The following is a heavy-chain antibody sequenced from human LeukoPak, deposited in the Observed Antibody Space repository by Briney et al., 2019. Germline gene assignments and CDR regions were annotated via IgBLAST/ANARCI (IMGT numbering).Heavy chain of an antibody. CDR3: ARMKKYVAHGDSNWFDP. CDR1: GGSISSGGHY. J-gene: IGHJ5*02. CDR2: IYYTGST. Sequence: SETLSLTCTVSGGSISSGGHYWSWIRQTPGKGLEWIGYIYYTGSTYYNPSLKSRVIITIDTSKNQFSLKLTSVTAADTAVYYCARMKKYVAHGDSNWFDPWGQGTLVTVSS. V-gene: IGHV4-30-4*08. D-gene: IGHD3-10*01.